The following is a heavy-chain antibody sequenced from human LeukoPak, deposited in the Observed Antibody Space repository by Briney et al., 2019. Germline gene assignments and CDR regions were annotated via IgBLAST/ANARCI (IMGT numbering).Heavy chain of an antibody. CDR3: ARDQHYYDNSGYGFDL. CDR2: IYTSGST. D-gene: IGHD3-22*01. Sequence: PSETLSLTCTVSGGSISSYYWSWIRQPAGKGLEWIGRIYTSGSTNYNPSLKSRVTISIDTSKNQFSLELSSVTAADTAMYYCARDQHYYDNSGYGFDLWGQGTMVTVSS. CDR1: GGSISSYY. V-gene: IGHV4-4*07. J-gene: IGHJ3*01.